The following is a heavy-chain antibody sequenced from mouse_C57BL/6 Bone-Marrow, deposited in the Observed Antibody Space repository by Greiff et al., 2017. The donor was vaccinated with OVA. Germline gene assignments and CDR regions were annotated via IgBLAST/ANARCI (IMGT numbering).Heavy chain of an antibody. CDR1: GFTFSDYG. D-gene: IGHD1-1*01. Sequence: EVMLVESGGGLVQPGGSLKLSCAASGFTFSDYGMAWVRQAPRKGPEWVAFISNLAYSIYYADTVTGRFTISRENAKNTLYLEMSSLRSEDTAMYYCARHSTTEGYYAMDYWGQGTSVTVAS. V-gene: IGHV5-15*01. CDR3: ARHSTTEGYYAMDY. J-gene: IGHJ4*01. CDR2: ISNLAYSI.